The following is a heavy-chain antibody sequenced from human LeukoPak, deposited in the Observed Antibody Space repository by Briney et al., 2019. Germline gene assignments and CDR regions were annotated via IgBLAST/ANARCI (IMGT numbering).Heavy chain of an antibody. CDR1: GGSISSYY. CDR2: IYYSGST. D-gene: IGHD2-2*01. CDR3: ARDIPSSTSWGWYFDY. V-gene: IGHV4-59*01. J-gene: IGHJ4*02. Sequence: PSETLSLTCTVSGGSISSYYWSWIRQPPGKGLEWIGYIYYSGSTNYNPSLKSRVTISVDTSKNQFSLKLSSVTAADTAVYYCARDIPSSTSWGWYFDYWGQGTLVTVSS.